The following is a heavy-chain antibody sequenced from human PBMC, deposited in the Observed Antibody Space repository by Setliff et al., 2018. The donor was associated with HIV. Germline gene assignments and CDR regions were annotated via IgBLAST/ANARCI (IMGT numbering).Heavy chain of an antibody. D-gene: IGHD1-26*01. CDR2: ISPYNGNT. CDR3: ARATYSGSPNPPQDY. V-gene: IGHV1-18*01. Sequence: ASVKVSCKASGYSFSKYGISWVRQAPGQGLEWMGWISPYNGNTNYAPELHGRVTMTTDTSTSTAYMELRNLTSDDTAMYYCARATYSGSPNPPQDYWGQGTLVTVSS. J-gene: IGHJ4*02. CDR1: GYSFSKYG.